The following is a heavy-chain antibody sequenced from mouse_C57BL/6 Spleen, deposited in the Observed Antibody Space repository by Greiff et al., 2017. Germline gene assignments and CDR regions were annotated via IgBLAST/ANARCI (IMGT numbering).Heavy chain of an antibody. CDR1: GYTFTSYW. CDR2: INPSNGGT. CDR3: AREGGDGYHQGYFDV. Sequence: VQLQQPGTELVKPGASVKLSCKASGYTFTSYWMHWVKQRPGQGLEWIGNINPSNGGTNYNEKFKSKATLTVDKSSRTAYLQLSSLTSEDSAVYYCAREGGDGYHQGYFDVWGTGTTVTVSS. D-gene: IGHD2-3*01. V-gene: IGHV1-53*01. J-gene: IGHJ1*03.